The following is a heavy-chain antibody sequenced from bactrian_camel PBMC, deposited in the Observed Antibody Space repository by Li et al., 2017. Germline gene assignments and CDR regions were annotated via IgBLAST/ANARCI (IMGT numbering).Heavy chain of an antibody. V-gene: IGHV3S31*01. D-gene: IGHD3*01. CDR2: INSAADTT. CDR3: AKLSIRYRLSVFRGSLSI. J-gene: IGHJ4*01. Sequence: VQLVESGGGAVRPGGSLRLSCVASEFTFSIHAMTWVRQTPGKGLEWVSSINSAADTTYYSDSVKGRFTISRDNAKNTLTLQLNSLKTEDTAMYFCAKLSIRYRLSVFRGSLSIWGQGTQVTVSS. CDR1: EFTFSIHA.